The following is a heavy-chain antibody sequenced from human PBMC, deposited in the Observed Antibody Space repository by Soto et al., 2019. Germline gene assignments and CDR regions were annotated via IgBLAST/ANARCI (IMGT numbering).Heavy chain of an antibody. CDR3: ARGADSGWYDY. CDR1: GGTFSSYA. Sequence: QVQLVQSGAEVKKPGSSVKVSCKAAGGTFSSYAISWVRQAPGQGLEWMGVIIPIFGTANYAQKFQGRVTITADESTSTCDMELSSLRSEDTAVYYCARGADSGWYDYWGQGTLVTVSS. V-gene: IGHV1-69*01. D-gene: IGHD6-19*01. J-gene: IGHJ4*02. CDR2: IIPIFGTA.